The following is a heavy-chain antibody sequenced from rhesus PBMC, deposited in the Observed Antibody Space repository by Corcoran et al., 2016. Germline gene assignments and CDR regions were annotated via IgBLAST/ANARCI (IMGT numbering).Heavy chain of an antibody. D-gene: IGHD6-13*01. CDR1: GFTFSDHY. J-gene: IGHJ4*01. CDR2: IKWGGGST. V-gene: IGHV3S5*01. Sequence: EVRLVESGGGLVQPGGSLRLSCAASGFTFSDHYMSWVRQAPGKGPEWVSAIKWGGGSTYYADSVKGRFTISRDNSKNTLSLQMNSLRAEDTAVYYCAKVKGVAAGGFDYWGQGVLVTVSS. CDR3: AKVKGVAAGGFDY.